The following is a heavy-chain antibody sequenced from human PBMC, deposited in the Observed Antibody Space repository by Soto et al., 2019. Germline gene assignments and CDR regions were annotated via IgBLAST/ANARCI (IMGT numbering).Heavy chain of an antibody. Sequence: PGGSLRLSCLASGFTLGNYWMSWVRQAPGKGLEWVSAISGSGGSTYYADSVKGRFTISRDNSKNTLYLQMNSLRAEDTAVYYCAKLSGSYGGGYFDYWGQGTLVTVSS. CDR3: AKLSGSYGGGYFDY. V-gene: IGHV3-23*01. CDR2: ISGSGGST. J-gene: IGHJ4*02. D-gene: IGHD1-26*01. CDR1: GFTLGNYW.